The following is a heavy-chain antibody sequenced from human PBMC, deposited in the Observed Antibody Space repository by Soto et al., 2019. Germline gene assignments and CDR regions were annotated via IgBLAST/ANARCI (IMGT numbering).Heavy chain of an antibody. CDR3: TRDSPRTSCDH. V-gene: IGHV3-21*06. Sequence: GGSLRLSCASSGFIFRSYSMAWVRQAQGKGREWLSYITSSSAYIYYADSVRGRFTISRDNAQNSVYLHVNNLRAEDTAVYYCTRDSPRTSCDHWGQGTLVTVSS. J-gene: IGHJ5*02. CDR1: GFIFRSYS. CDR2: ITSSSAYI. D-gene: IGHD2-2*01.